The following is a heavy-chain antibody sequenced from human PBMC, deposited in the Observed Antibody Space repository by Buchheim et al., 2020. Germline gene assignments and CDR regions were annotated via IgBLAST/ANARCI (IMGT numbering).Heavy chain of an antibody. V-gene: IGHV4-34*01. D-gene: IGHD1-7*01. Sequence: QVQLQQWGAGLLKPSETLSLTCAVYGASFSGYYWSWIRQPPGKGLEWIGEINHSGSTNYNPSLKSRVTISVDTSKNQFSLKLSSVTAADTAVYYCARGRSITGTYSRARYYYYMDVWGKGTT. J-gene: IGHJ6*03. CDR2: INHSGST. CDR3: ARGRSITGTYSRARYYYYMDV. CDR1: GASFSGYY.